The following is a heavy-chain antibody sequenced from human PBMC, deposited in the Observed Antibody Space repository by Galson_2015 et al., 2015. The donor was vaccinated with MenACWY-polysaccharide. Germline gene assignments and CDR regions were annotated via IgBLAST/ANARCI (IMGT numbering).Heavy chain of an antibody. CDR1: GGSVTSSSFY. V-gene: IGHV4-39*07. Sequence: SETLSLTCTVSGGSVTSSSFYWGWIRQPPGKGLEWIGRTHYSGSTYYNPSLRSRVTISVDTSNNQFSLNLTSVTAADTAVYYCARVGYSGYDSRFEHWGQGTLVAVSS. CDR2: THYSGST. CDR3: ARVGYSGYDSRFEH. D-gene: IGHD5-12*01. J-gene: IGHJ4*02.